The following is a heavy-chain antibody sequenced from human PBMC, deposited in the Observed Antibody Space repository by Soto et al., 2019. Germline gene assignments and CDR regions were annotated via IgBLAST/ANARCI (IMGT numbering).Heavy chain of an antibody. V-gene: IGHV4-59*01. CDR1: GGSISGSY. CDR3: ARSVAVPGAHIDY. D-gene: IGHD6-19*01. J-gene: IGHJ4*02. Sequence: PSETLSLTCSVAGGSISGSYWSWIRHSPGKGLEWLGYVYYTGSTNYSPSLRSRVSISVDTSKNEFSLRLSSVTAANTAVYFCARSVAVPGAHIDYWGQGTQVTV. CDR2: VYYTGST.